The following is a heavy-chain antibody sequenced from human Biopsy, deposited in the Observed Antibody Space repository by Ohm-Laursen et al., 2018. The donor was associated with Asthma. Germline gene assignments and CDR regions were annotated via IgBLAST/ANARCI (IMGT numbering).Heavy chain of an antibody. CDR2: VNTGNGET. CDR3: ARTYYDFLTGQVKDVFGV. J-gene: IGHJ3*01. Sequence: ASVKVSCKASGYTFISFAIHWVRQAPGQRLEWMGWVNTGNGETKYSQKFQGRVTITRDTSASTAYMELRSLRSEDTATYYCARTYYDFLTGQVKDVFGVWGQGTMVTVSS. CDR1: GYTFISFA. D-gene: IGHD3-9*01. V-gene: IGHV1-3*04.